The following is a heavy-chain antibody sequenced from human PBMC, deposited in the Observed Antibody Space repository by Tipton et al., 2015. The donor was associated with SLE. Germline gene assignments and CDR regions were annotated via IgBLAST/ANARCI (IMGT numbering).Heavy chain of an antibody. CDR3: ARYVRGVWFDP. CDR1: GASITGASYS. D-gene: IGHD3-10*02. J-gene: IGHJ5*02. CDR2: TFTSGNT. Sequence: TLSLTCIVSGASITGASYSWSWIRQPAGKGLEWIGHTFTSGNTNYNPSLKSRVTISVDTSNNQFSLKLSSVTAADTAVYYCARYVRGVWFDPWGQGTLVTVSS. V-gene: IGHV4-61*09.